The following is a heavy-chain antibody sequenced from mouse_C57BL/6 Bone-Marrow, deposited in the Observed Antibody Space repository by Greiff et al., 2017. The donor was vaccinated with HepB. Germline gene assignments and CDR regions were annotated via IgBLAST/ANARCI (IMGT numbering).Heavy chain of an antibody. CDR1: GYTFTSYW. CDR2: IDPSDSYT. D-gene: IGHD3-3*01. V-gene: IGHV1-69*01. Sequence: QVQLQQPGAELVMPGASVKLSCKASGYTFTSYWMHWVKQRPGQGLEWIGEIDPSDSYTNYNQKFKGKSTLTVDKSSSTAYMQLSSLTSEDSAVYYCARGGLDDWGQGTNPTGSS. J-gene: IGHJ2*01. CDR3: ARGGLDD.